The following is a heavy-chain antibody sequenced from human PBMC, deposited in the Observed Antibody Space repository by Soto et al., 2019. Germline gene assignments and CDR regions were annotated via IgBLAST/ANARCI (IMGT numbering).Heavy chain of an antibody. CDR1: GGSISFYY. Sequence: SETLSLTCTVSGGSISFYYWSWIRQPPGKGLEWIGYIYDSGRTTYNPSLKSRVTISVDTSKKQFSLKLNSVTAADTAVYYCERSKWLAGGAFMDVWGQGTTVTVSS. J-gene: IGHJ6*02. CDR3: ERSKWLAGGAFMDV. V-gene: IGHV4-59*01. D-gene: IGHD6-19*01. CDR2: IYDSGRT.